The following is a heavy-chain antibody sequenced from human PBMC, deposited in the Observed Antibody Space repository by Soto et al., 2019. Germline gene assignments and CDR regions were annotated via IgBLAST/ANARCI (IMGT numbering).Heavy chain of an antibody. Sequence: VQLVQSGAEVKKPGASVKVSCKASGYTFTSYGISWVRQAPGQGLEWMGWVSAYNGNTNYGQKLQGRVPMTTDTSTSTADMEVRSLRSDDTAVYYSARVGIMITFGGVIVGGYFDYCGQLTLFTVSS. J-gene: IGHJ4*02. CDR2: VSAYNGNT. D-gene: IGHD3-16*02. CDR1: GYTFTSYG. CDR3: ARVGIMITFGGVIVGGYFDY. V-gene: IGHV1-18*01.